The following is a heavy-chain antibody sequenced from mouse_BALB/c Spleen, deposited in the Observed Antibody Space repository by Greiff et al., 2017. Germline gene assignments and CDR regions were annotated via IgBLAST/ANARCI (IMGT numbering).Heavy chain of an antibody. CDR3: ARGTYDYYYKYFDV. CDR2: ILPGSGST. J-gene: IGHJ1*01. V-gene: IGHV1-9*01. D-gene: IGHD2-4*01. Sequence: VQLLESGAELMKPGASVKISCKATGYTFSSYWIEWVKQRPGHGLEWIGEILPGSGSTNYNEKLKGKATFTADTASNTDYMQLSSLTSKDSAVYYCARGTYDYYYKYFDVGGEGTTVTVSA. CDR1: GYTFSSYW.